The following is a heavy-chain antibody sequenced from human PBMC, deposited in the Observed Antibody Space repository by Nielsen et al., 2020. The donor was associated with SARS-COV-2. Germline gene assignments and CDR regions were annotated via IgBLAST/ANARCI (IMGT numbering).Heavy chain of an antibody. D-gene: IGHD6-13*01. CDR3: ARDHSSSWYYYYYGMDV. CDR2: INHSGST. Sequence: ESLKISCAVYGGSFSHYYWSWIRQPPGKGLEWIGEINHSGSTNYNPSLKSRVTISVDTSKNQFSLKLSSVTAADTAVYYCARDHSSSWYYYYYGMDVWGQGTTVTVSS. CDR1: GGSFSHYY. V-gene: IGHV4-34*01. J-gene: IGHJ6*02.